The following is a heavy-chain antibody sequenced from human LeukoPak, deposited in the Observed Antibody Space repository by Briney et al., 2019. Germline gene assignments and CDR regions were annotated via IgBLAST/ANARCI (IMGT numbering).Heavy chain of an antibody. V-gene: IGHV3-30-3*01. CDR2: ISYDRSNK. Sequence: PGRSLRLSCAASGFTFSSYAMHWVRQAPGKGLEWVAVISYDRSNKYYADSVKGRFTISRDNSKNTLYLQMNSLRAEDTAVYYCARARDSSSSDPFDYWGQGTLVTVSS. J-gene: IGHJ4*02. CDR3: ARARDSSSSDPFDY. D-gene: IGHD6-6*01. CDR1: GFTFSSYA.